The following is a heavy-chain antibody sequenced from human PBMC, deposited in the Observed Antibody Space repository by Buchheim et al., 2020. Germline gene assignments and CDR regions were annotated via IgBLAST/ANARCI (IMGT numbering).Heavy chain of an antibody. CDR3: ARDPRTAAKYSFDY. Sequence: QVQLVESGGGVVQPGRSLRLSCAASGFIFSSYAMHWVRQAPGKGLEWVAVIAADGRDKKYTDSLKGRLTISRDNSKNTLYLQMNSLRAEDTAVYYCARDPRTAAKYSFDYWGQGIL. CDR1: GFIFSSYA. D-gene: IGHD6-6*01. CDR2: IAADGRDK. V-gene: IGHV3-30*07. J-gene: IGHJ4*02.